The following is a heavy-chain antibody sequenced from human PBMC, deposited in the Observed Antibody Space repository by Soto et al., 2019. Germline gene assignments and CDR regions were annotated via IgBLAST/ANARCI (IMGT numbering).Heavy chain of an antibody. D-gene: IGHD1-26*01. CDR1: GCSISSGDYY. CDR3: ARGRWETYRPFDY. Sequence: PSETLSLTCPFSGCSISSGDYYWSWIRQPPGKGLEWIGYIYYSGSTYYNPSLKSRVTISVDTSKNQFSLKLSSVTAADTAVYYCARGRWETYRPFDYWGQGTLVTVSS. CDR2: IYYSGST. J-gene: IGHJ4*02. V-gene: IGHV4-30-4*01.